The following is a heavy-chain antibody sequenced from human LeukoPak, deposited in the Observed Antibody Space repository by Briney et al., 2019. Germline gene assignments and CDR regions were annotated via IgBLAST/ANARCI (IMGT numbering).Heavy chain of an antibody. CDR2: IYYGGSP. CDR3: ARGRWNLYYYYYYMDV. V-gene: IGHV4-59*12. Sequence: PSETLTLTCTVSGASITSSYWSWIRQPPGKGLEWIGYIYYGGSPNYNSSLKSRVTISVDTSKNQFSLKLSSVTAADTAVYYCARGRWNLYYYYYYMDVWGKGTTVTVSS. CDR1: GASITSSY. J-gene: IGHJ6*03. D-gene: IGHD1-1*01.